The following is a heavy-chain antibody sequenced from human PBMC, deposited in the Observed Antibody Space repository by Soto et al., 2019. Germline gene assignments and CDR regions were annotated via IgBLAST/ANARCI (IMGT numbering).Heavy chain of an antibody. CDR3: ARLFAYYDKEAGAFDI. Sequence: QVQLQQWGAGLLKPSETLSLTCAVYGGSFSGYYWSWIRQPPGKGLEWIGEINHSGSTNYNPSLKSRVTISVDTSNNHFSLDLSSVTAADTAVYFCARLFAYYDKEAGAFDIWGQGTTVTVSS. V-gene: IGHV4-34*01. J-gene: IGHJ3*02. CDR2: INHSGST. D-gene: IGHD3-16*01. CDR1: GGSFSGYY.